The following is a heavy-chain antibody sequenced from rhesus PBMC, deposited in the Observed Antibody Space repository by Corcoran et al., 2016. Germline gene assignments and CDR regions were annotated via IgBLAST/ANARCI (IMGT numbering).Heavy chain of an antibody. V-gene: IGHV4-147*01. J-gene: IGHJ4*01. CDR3: ARDMRQLDY. Sequence: QVQLQESVPGLVTPSETLSLTCAVSGGSISRNYWSWIRQSPGKGLEWIGYLYGGSGSTSYNPSLKSRVTISTDTSKNQFSLKLSSVTAADTAVYYCARDMRQLDYWGQGVRVTVSS. CDR2: LYGGSGST. CDR1: GGSISRNY. D-gene: IGHD6-25*01.